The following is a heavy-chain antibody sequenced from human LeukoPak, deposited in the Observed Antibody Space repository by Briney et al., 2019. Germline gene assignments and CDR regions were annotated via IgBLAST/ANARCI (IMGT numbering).Heavy chain of an antibody. Sequence: SETLSLTCTVSGGSISSYYWSWIRQPAGKGLEWIGRIYTSGSTNYNPSLKSRVTMSVDTSKNQFSLKLSSVTAADTAVYYCARGPLDCSSTSCYNRFDPWGQGTLVTVSS. CDR2: IYTSGST. J-gene: IGHJ5*02. V-gene: IGHV4-4*07. CDR1: GGSISSYY. D-gene: IGHD2-2*01. CDR3: ARGPLDCSSTSCYNRFDP.